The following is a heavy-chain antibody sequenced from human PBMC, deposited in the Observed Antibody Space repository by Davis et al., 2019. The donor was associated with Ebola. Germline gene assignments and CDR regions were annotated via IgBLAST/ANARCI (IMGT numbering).Heavy chain of an antibody. Sequence: ASVQVSCKASGYTFTSYYMHWVRQAPGQRLEWLVIINPSGGSTSYAQKFQGRVTMTRDTSTSTVYMELSSLRSEDTAVYYCARAATVTFDYWGQGTLVTVSS. J-gene: IGHJ4*02. CDR3: ARAATVTFDY. V-gene: IGHV1-46*01. CDR2: INPSGGST. D-gene: IGHD4-17*01. CDR1: GYTFTSYY.